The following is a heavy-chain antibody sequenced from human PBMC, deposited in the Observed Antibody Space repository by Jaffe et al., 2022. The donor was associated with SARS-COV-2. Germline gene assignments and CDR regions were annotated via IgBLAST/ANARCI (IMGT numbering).Heavy chain of an antibody. CDR2: ISAYNGNT. Sequence: QVQLVQSGAEVKKPGASVKVSCKASGYTFTSYGISWVRQAPGQGLEWMGWISAYNGNTNYAQKLQGRVTMTTDTSTSTAYMELRSLRSDDTAVYYCARGSVVVVAASRDYYYYGMDVWGQGTTVTVSS. J-gene: IGHJ6*02. D-gene: IGHD2-15*01. CDR1: GYTFTSYG. V-gene: IGHV1-18*01. CDR3: ARGSVVVVAASRDYYYYGMDV.